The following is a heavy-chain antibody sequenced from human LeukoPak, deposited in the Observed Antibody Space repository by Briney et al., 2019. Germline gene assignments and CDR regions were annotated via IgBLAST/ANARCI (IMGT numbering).Heavy chain of an antibody. CDR3: ARGKPVGATTGVPFDY. V-gene: IGHV3-48*02. D-gene: IGHD1-26*01. Sequence: GGSLRLSCAASGFTFSSYSMNWVRQAPGKGLEWVSYISTTNNTIYYADSVKVRFTISRDNANNSLYLQMNSLRDEDTAVYYCARGKPVGATTGVPFDYWGQGTLVTVSS. J-gene: IGHJ4*02. CDR2: ISTTNNTI. CDR1: GFTFSSYS.